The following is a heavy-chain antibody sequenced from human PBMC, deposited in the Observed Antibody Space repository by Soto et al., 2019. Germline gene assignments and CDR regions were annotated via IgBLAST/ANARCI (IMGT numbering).Heavy chain of an antibody. CDR2: IYYSGST. Sequence: QVQLQESGPGLVKPSETLSLTCTVSGGSISSYYWSWIRQPPGKGLEWIGYIYYSGSTNYNPSLXGXAXIXXDTSKNQFSLKLSSVTAADTAVYYCARVWGGAFDIWGQGTMVTVSS. J-gene: IGHJ3*02. V-gene: IGHV4-59*01. D-gene: IGHD3-10*01. CDR1: GGSISSYY. CDR3: ARVWGGAFDI.